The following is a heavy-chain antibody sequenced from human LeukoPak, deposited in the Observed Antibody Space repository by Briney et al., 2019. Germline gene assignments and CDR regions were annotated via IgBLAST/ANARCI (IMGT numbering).Heavy chain of an antibody. CDR2: IIPIFGTA. CDR3: ASGWSSGWYGGYYFDY. Sequence: SVKVSCKASGGTFSSYAISWVRQAPGQGLEWMGGIIPIFGTANYAQKFQGRVTITADESTSTAYMELSSLRSEDTAEYYCASGWSSGWYGGYYFDYWGQGTLVTVSS. CDR1: GGTFSSYA. J-gene: IGHJ4*02. D-gene: IGHD6-19*01. V-gene: IGHV1-69*01.